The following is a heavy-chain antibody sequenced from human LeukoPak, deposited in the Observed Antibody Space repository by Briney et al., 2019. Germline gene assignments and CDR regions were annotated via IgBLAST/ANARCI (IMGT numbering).Heavy chain of an antibody. CDR1: GFTFSSYG. V-gene: IGHV3-33*01. Sequence: GGSLRLSCGASGFTFSSYGMNWLRQAPGKGLEWVAVIWYDGSHKYYADSAKGRFTISRDNSKNTVSLQMDSLRVEDTALYYCARDLGGCGDRFCSYYFDHWGQGIQVTASS. D-gene: IGHD2-21*02. CDR3: ARDLGGCGDRFCSYYFDH. J-gene: IGHJ4*02. CDR2: IWYDGSHK.